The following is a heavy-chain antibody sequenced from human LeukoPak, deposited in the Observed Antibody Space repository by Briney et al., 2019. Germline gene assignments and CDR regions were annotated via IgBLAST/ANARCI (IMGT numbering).Heavy chain of an antibody. CDR2: ISSSSSYI. Sequence: KTGGSLRLSCAASGFTFSSYSMNWVRQAPGKGLEWVSSISSSSSYIYYADSVKGRFTISRDNAKNSLYLQMNSLRAEDTAVYYCARRRRFCSSTSCQTFDYWGQGTLVTVSS. D-gene: IGHD2-2*01. V-gene: IGHV3-21*01. J-gene: IGHJ4*02. CDR1: GFTFSSYS. CDR3: ARRRRFCSSTSCQTFDY.